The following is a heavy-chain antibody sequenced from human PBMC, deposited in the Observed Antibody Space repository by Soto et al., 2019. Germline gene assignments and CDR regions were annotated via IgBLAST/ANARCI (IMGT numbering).Heavy chain of an antibody. Sequence: SETLSLTCAVSGGSINSRYWWSWVRQSPGKGLEWIGEIYHSGSTNYNPSLKSRVTISVDKSKNQFSLKLSSVTAADTAVYYFVRGGATSEIDHWGQGNLLTVSS. D-gene: IGHD1-26*01. CDR3: VRGGATSEIDH. V-gene: IGHV4-4*02. J-gene: IGHJ4*02. CDR1: GGSINSRYW. CDR2: IYHSGST.